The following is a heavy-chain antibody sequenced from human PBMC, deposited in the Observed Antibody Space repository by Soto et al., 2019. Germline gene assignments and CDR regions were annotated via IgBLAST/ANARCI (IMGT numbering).Heavy chain of an antibody. Sequence: PGGSLRLSCAASGFTFSSYAMNWVRQAPGKGLEWVSGISGTATSTYYADSVKGRFTISRDNSRSTLYLQMNSLRAEDTAVYYCAKAAGAGRSYFDYWGQGTLVTVSS. V-gene: IGHV3-23*01. CDR3: AKAAGAGRSYFDY. D-gene: IGHD6-13*01. CDR1: GFTFSSYA. J-gene: IGHJ4*02. CDR2: ISGTATST.